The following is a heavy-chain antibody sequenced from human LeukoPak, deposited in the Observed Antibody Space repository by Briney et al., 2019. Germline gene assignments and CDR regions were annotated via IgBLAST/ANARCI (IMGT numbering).Heavy chain of an antibody. D-gene: IGHD2-15*01. V-gene: IGHV4-4*07. CDR3: ARAPSGCGGTCAFDY. Sequence: KPSETLSLTCTVSGGSTSNSFWSWIRQPAGNGLEWIGRIYTDGSTNSNPSLRSRLTMSLDTSKNQFSLKLTSVTAADTAVYFCARAPSGCGGTCAFDYWGQGTLVTVSS. CDR2: IYTDGST. J-gene: IGHJ4*02. CDR1: GGSTSNSF.